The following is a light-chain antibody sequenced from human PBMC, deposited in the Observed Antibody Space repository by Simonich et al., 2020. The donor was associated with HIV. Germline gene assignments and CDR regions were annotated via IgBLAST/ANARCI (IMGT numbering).Light chain of an antibody. J-gene: IGLJ3*02. V-gene: IGLV4-69*01. CDR2: LNNDGSN. CDR3: QTWGTGIRV. CDR1: RGNSSYA. Sequence: QSVLTQPPSASASLGASVKLTCTLSRGNSSYAIAWHQQQPEKGPRYLMKLNNDGSNNKGDGIPDRFSGASSGAERYLTISSLQSEDEADYYCQTWGTGIRVFGGGTKLTVL.